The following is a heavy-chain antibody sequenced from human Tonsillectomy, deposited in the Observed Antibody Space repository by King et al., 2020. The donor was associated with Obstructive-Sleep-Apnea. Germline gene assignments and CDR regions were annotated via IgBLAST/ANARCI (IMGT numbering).Heavy chain of an antibody. V-gene: IGHV4-59*01. CDR1: GDSISSYY. CDR3: ARDWASRRYFDL. J-gene: IGHJ2*01. Sequence: VQLQESGPGLVKPSETLSLTCTVSGDSISSYYWTWIRQPPGKGLEWIGYIFYTGTTNYNPSLTSRVTMSVDTSNKQFSLKLTSVTAADTAVYYCARDWASRRYFDLWGRGTLVTVSS. CDR2: IFYTGTT. D-gene: IGHD3-16*01.